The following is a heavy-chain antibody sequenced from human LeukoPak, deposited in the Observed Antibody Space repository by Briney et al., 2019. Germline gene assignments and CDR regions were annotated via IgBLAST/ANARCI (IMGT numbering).Heavy chain of an antibody. CDR2: IIPIFGTA. J-gene: IGHJ4*02. D-gene: IGHD1-26*01. Sequence: ASVKVSCKASGGTFSSYAISWVRQAPGQGLEWVGGIIPIFGTANYAQKFQGRVTITTDESTSTAYMELSSLRSEDTAVYYCARSGREWELFHYWGQGTLVTVSS. CDR1: GGTFSSYA. V-gene: IGHV1-69*05. CDR3: ARSGREWELFHY.